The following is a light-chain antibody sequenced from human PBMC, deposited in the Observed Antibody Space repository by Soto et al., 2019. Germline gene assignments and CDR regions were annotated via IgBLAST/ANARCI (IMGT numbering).Light chain of an antibody. CDR1: SSDTGGYNY. CDR3: SSYTSRSTGV. V-gene: IGLV2-14*01. Sequence: QSVLTQPASVSGSPGQSITISCTGTSSDTGGYNYVSWYQQHPGKAPKLMIYDVSNRPSGVSNRFSGSKSGNTASLTISGLQAEDEADYYCSSYTSRSTGVFGTGTKVTVL. CDR2: DVS. J-gene: IGLJ1*01.